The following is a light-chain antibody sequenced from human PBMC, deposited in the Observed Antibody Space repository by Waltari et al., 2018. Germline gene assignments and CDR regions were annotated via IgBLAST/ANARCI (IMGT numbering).Light chain of an antibody. Sequence: EILLTQSPVTLSLSPGERATLSCRASQNVNRNLAWYQHKPGQAPWPLIYDAAIRATGIPPRFSGSGSGTDFTLTISSLEPEDFAVYFCQQRDNWPPFTFGGGTKVEIK. CDR3: QQRDNWPPFT. V-gene: IGKV3-11*01. CDR2: DAA. J-gene: IGKJ4*01. CDR1: QNVNRN.